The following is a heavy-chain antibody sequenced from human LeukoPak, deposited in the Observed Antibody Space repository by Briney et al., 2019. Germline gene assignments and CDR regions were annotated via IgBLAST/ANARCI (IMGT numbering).Heavy chain of an antibody. J-gene: IGHJ5*02. Sequence: GGSLRLSCAASGFTFSSYAMHWVRQAPGKGLEWVAVISYDGSNKYYADSVKGRFTIFRDNSKNTLYLQMNSLRAEDTAVYYCARERGSSSWYVSTSWWFDPWGQGTLVTVSS. V-gene: IGHV3-30*04. D-gene: IGHD6-13*01. CDR2: ISYDGSNK. CDR3: ARERGSSSWYVSTSWWFDP. CDR1: GFTFSSYA.